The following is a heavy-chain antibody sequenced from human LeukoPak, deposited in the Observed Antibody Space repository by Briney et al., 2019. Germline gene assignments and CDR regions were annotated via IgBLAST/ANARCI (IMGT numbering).Heavy chain of an antibody. V-gene: IGHV1-3*01. Sequence: GASVTVSCKASGYTLTSYSIHWVRQAPGQGLEWMGWINAGKGNTKYSQNFQDRVTITSDTSASTAYMGLSSLRSEDTAVYYCARWDVDHAFDIWGQGTMVTVSS. CDR2: INAGKGNT. J-gene: IGHJ3*02. D-gene: IGHD1-26*01. CDR3: ARWDVDHAFDI. CDR1: GYTLTSYS.